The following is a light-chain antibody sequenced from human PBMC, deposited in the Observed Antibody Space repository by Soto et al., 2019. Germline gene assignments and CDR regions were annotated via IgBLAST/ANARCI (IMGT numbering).Light chain of an antibody. CDR2: DDS. CDR3: QVWDSSSVV. CDR1: NFGSKS. Sequence: SYELTQPPSVSVAPGQTARITCGGNNFGSKSVQWYQQKAGQAPVLVVYDDSDRPSGIPERISGYKSGNTATLTISRAAAGGEADYYCQVWDSSSVVFGGGTKLTVL. V-gene: IGLV3-21*02. J-gene: IGLJ2*01.